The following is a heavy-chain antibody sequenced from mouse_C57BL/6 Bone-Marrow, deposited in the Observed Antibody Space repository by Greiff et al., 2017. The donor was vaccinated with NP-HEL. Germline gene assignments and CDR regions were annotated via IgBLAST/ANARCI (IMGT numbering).Heavy chain of an antibody. CDR3: TRVPLYDYDAWCAY. CDR2: ISSGGDYI. Sequence: DVKLVESGEGLVKPGGSLKLSCAASGFTFSSYAMSWVRQPPEKRLEWVAYISSGGDYIYYADPVKGRFTISRDNARNTLYLQMSSLKSDDTSMYYCTRVPLYDYDAWCAYWGQGTLVTVSA. CDR1: GFTFSSYA. D-gene: IGHD2-4*01. J-gene: IGHJ3*01. V-gene: IGHV5-9-1*02.